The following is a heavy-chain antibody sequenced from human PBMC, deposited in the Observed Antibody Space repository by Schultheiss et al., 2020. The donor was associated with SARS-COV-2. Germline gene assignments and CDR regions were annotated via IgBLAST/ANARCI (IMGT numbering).Heavy chain of an antibody. D-gene: IGHD6-13*01. Sequence: SETLSLTCAVSGYSISSGYYWGWIRQPPGKGLEWIGSIYHSGSTYYNPSLKSRVTISVDTSKNQFSLKLSSVTAADTAVYYCARHLAAAGPSFDYWGQGTLVTVSS. CDR1: GYSISSGYY. J-gene: IGHJ4*02. CDR3: ARHLAAAGPSFDY. CDR2: IYHSGST. V-gene: IGHV4-38-2*01.